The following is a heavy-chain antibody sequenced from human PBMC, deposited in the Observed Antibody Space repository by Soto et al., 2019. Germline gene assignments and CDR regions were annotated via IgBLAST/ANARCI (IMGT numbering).Heavy chain of an antibody. V-gene: IGHV3-23*01. J-gene: IGHJ4*02. CDR2: ISGSGGST. CDR3: AKGDDFWSGYYFSEH. D-gene: IGHD3-3*01. CDR1: GFTFSSYA. Sequence: GGSLRLSCAASGFTFSSYAMSLVRQAPGKGLEWVSAISGSGGSTYYADSVKGRFTISRDNSKNTLYLQMNSLRAEDTAVYYCAKGDDFWSGYYFSEHWGQGTLVTVSS.